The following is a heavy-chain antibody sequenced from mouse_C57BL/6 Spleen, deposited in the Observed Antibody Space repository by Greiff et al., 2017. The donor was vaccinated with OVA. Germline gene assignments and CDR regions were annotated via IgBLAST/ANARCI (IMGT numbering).Heavy chain of an antibody. V-gene: IGHV1-53*01. J-gene: IGHJ2*01. Sequence: QVHVKQPGTELVKPGASVKLSCKASGYTFTSYWMHWVKQRPGQGLEWIGNINPSNGGTNYNEKFKSKATLTVDKSSSTAYMQLSSLTSEDSAVYYCARDINLYYFDYWGQGTTLTVSS. CDR1: GYTFTSYW. CDR3: ARDINLYYFDY. D-gene: IGHD1-1*01. CDR2: INPSNGGT.